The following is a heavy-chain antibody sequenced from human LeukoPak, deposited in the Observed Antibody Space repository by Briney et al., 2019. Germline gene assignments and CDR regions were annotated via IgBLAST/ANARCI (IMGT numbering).Heavy chain of an antibody. CDR1: GFTFSSYS. V-gene: IGHV3-48*01. CDR3: ARDAGYSSGCGDY. D-gene: IGHD6-19*01. Sequence: PGGSLRLSCAASGFTFSSYSMNWVRQAPGKGLEWVSYISSSSSTIYYADSVKGRFTISRDNAKNSLYLQMNSLRAEDTAVYYCARDAGYSSGCGDYWGQGTLVTVSS. J-gene: IGHJ4*02. CDR2: ISSSSSTI.